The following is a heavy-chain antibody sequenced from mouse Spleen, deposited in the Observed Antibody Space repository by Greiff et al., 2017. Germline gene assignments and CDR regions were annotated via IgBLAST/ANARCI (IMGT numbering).Heavy chain of an antibody. Sequence: QVQLKESGAELVKPGASVKISCKASGYAFSSYWMNWVKQRPGKGLEWIGQIYPGDGDTNYNGKFKGKATLTADKSSSTAYMQLSSLTSEDSAVYFCARSPYYYGSPRFAYWGQGTLVTVSA. V-gene: IGHV1-80*01. D-gene: IGHD1-1*01. J-gene: IGHJ3*01. CDR2: IYPGDGDT. CDR3: ARSPYYYGSPRFAY. CDR1: GYAFSSYW.